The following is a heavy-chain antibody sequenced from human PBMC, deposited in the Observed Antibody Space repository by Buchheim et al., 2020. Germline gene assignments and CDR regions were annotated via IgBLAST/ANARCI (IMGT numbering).Heavy chain of an antibody. CDR2: INTGNGDT. CDR1: GYTFSNHG. D-gene: IGHD2-15*01. Sequence: QIQLVQSGTEVKKTGASVKVSCKASGYTFSNHGVHWVRQAPGQSLEWMGWINTGNGDTEYSEKFQGRVSFSRDTSAYTAYMELSGLRSEDSAVYYCARDAVYCRGGRARCWPHYFDSWGLGTL. J-gene: IGHJ4*02. V-gene: IGHV1-3*04. CDR3: ARDAVYCRGGRARCWPHYFDS.